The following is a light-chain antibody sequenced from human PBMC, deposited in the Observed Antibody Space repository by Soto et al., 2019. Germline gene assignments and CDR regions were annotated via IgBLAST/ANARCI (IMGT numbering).Light chain of an antibody. CDR2: EVS. Sequence: QSALTQPPSASGSPGQSVTISCTGTSSDVGGYNYVSWYQKHPGKAPKLMIYEVSKRPSGVPDRFSGSKSGNTASLTVTGLQAEDEAHYYCSSYGGTNAVVFGGGTELTVL. V-gene: IGLV2-8*01. CDR3: SSYGGTNAVV. CDR1: SSDVGGYNY. J-gene: IGLJ2*01.